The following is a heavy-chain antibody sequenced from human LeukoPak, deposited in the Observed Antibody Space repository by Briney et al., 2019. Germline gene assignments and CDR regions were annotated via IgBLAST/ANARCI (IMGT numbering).Heavy chain of an antibody. CDR2: IYHSGST. Sequence: PSETLSLTCAVSGFSLSSGYYWGCIRQPPGKGLEWIGSIYHSGSTYYNPSLKSRVTISVDTSKNQFSLKLSSVTAADTAVFYCARAGGDSYDSSGYYYPFGYWGQGTLVTVSS. V-gene: IGHV4-38-2*01. D-gene: IGHD3-22*01. CDR3: ARAGGDSYDSSGYYYPFGY. CDR1: GFSLSSGYY. J-gene: IGHJ4*02.